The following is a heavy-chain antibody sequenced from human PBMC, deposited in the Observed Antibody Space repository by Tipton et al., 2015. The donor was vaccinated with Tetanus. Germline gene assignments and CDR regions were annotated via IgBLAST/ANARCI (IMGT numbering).Heavy chain of an antibody. Sequence: LRLSCAVSGGSFSSFYWSWIRQPPGKALEWIGSIYYSGSTFYHPSLQSRVTISVDTSKNQFSLRLSSVTAADTAVYFCARHPPPYYYGSGSYLDYWGQGTPVTVSS. CDR1: GGSFSSFY. CDR3: ARHPPPYYYGSGSYLDY. V-gene: IGHV4-39*01. J-gene: IGHJ4*02. CDR2: IYYSGST. D-gene: IGHD3-10*01.